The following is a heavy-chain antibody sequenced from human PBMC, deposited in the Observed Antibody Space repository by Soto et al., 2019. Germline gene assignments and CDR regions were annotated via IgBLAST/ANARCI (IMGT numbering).Heavy chain of an antibody. CDR1: GYTFTGYY. J-gene: IGHJ6*02. CDR3: ARGAESSSSWTEAADRYYYGMDV. V-gene: IGHV1-2*04. Sequence: VSVKVSCKASGYTFTGYYMHWVRQAPGQGLEWMGWINPNSGGTNYAQKFQGWVTMTRDTSISTAYMELSRLRSDDTAVYYCARGAESSSSWTEAADRYYYGMDVWGQGTTVTVSS. D-gene: IGHD6-13*01. CDR2: INPNSGGT.